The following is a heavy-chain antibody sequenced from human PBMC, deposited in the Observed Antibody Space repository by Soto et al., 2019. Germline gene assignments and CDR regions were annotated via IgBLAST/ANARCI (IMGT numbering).Heavy chain of an antibody. CDR2: IYPGDSDT. CDR3: ASSREAARLFYYGMDV. D-gene: IGHD6-6*01. CDR1: GYSYTSYW. V-gene: IGHV5-51*01. Sequence: PGESLKISCKGSGYSYTSYWIGWVRQMPGKGLEWMGIIYPGDSDTRYSPSFQGQVTISADKSISTAYLQWSSLKASDTAMYYCASSREAARLFYYGMDVWGQGTTVTVSS. J-gene: IGHJ6*02.